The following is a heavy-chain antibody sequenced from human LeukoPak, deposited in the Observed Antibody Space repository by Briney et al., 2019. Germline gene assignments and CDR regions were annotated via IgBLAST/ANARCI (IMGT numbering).Heavy chain of an antibody. CDR3: ARVTSTYYYDSSGYPFDY. Sequence: ASVKVSCKASGGTFSSYAISWVRQAPGQGLEWMGGIIPIFGTANYAQKFQGRVTITTDESTSTAYMELSSLRSENTAGYDCARVTSTYYYDSSGYPFDYWGQGTLVTVSS. CDR2: IIPIFGTA. V-gene: IGHV1-69*05. J-gene: IGHJ4*02. CDR1: GGTFSSYA. D-gene: IGHD3-22*01.